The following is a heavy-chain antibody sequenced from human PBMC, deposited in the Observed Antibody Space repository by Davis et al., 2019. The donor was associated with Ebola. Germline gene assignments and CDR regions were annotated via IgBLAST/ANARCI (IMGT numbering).Heavy chain of an antibody. CDR2: ISWNGGYI. J-gene: IGHJ4*02. V-gene: IGHV3-9*01. CDR3: ARGRHITGTTGPILSY. Sequence: PGGSLRLSCVVTGFSFDDHAMHWVRQAPGKGLEWVSRISWNGGYIEYADSVKGRFTISRDNAKSSLFLQLHSLKPEDTALYYCARGRHITGTTGPILSYWGQGTLVTVSS. CDR1: GFSFDDHA. D-gene: IGHD1-7*01.